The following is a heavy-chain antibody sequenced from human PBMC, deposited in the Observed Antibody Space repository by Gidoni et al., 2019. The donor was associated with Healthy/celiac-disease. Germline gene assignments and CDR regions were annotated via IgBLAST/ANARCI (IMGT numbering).Heavy chain of an antibody. J-gene: IGHJ3*02. CDR2: ISSSGSTI. Sequence: EVQLVESGGGLVQPGGSLRLSCAASGFTFSSYEMNWVRQAPGKGLEWVSYISSSGSTIYYADSVKGRFTISRDNAKNSLYLQMNSLRAEDTAVYYCARCGGSGKLDAFDIWGQGTMVTVSS. CDR1: GFTFSSYE. D-gene: IGHD2-15*01. V-gene: IGHV3-48*03. CDR3: ARCGGSGKLDAFDI.